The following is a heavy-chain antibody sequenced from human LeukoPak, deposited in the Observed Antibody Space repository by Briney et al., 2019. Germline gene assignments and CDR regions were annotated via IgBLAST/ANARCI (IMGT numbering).Heavy chain of an antibody. CDR2: INHSGST. CDR1: GGSFSGYY. CDR3: ARDNKYCSSTSCYGFDY. J-gene: IGHJ4*02. Sequence: SETLSLTCAVYGGSFSGYYWSWIRQPPGKGLEWIGEINHSGSTNYNPSLKSRVTISVDTSKNQFSLKLSSVTAAGTAVYYCARDNKYCSSTSCYGFDYWGQGTLVTVSS. V-gene: IGHV4-34*01. D-gene: IGHD2-2*01.